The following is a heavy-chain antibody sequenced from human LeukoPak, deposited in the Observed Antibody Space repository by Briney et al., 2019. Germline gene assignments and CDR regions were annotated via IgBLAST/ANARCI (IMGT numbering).Heavy chain of an antibody. Sequence: ASVKVSCKASGYTFTSYAMHWVRQAPGQRLEWMGWINAGNGNTKYSQKFQGRVTITRDTSASTAYMELSSLRSEDAAVYYCARDPAVVVPAAMGDFWGQGTLVTVSS. CDR3: ARDPAVVVPAAMGDF. D-gene: IGHD2-2*01. V-gene: IGHV1-3*01. CDR1: GYTFTSYA. J-gene: IGHJ4*02. CDR2: INAGNGNT.